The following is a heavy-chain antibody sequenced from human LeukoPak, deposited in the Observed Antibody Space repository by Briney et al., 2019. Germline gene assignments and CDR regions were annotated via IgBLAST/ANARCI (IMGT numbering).Heavy chain of an antibody. D-gene: IGHD1-20*01. J-gene: IGHJ5*02. CDR3: ARGGITGTTDWFDP. CDR2: INPSGGST. CDR1: GYTFTSHY. Sequence: ASVKVSCKXSGYTFTSHYMHWVRQAPRQGLEWMGVINPSGGSTSYAQKFQGRVTMTRDTSTSTVYMELSSLRSEDTAVYYCARGGITGTTDWFDPWGQGTLVTVSS. V-gene: IGHV1-46*01.